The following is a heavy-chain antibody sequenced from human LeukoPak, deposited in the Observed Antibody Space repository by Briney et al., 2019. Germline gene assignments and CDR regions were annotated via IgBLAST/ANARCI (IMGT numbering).Heavy chain of an antibody. J-gene: IGHJ4*02. V-gene: IGHV1-46*01. CDR3: ARDLGVTGSDY. CDR1: GYTFTSYY. Sequence: GASLKVSCKASGYTFTSYYMHWVRQAPGQGLQWMGIINPSGGTTTYAQKFQGRVTMTRDTSTSTVYMELTSLRSEDTAVYYCARDLGVTGSDYWGQGTLVTVSS. CDR2: INPSGGTT. D-gene: IGHD3-9*01.